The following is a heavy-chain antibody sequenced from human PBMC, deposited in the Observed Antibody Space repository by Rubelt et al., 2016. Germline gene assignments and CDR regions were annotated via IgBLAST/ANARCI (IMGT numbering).Heavy chain of an antibody. CDR2: MNPNSGKS. V-gene: IGHV1-8*02. CDR3: GHIAAAQSDY. CDR1: GYTFTGYY. Sequence: VQLVQSGAEVKRPGASVKVSCKASGYTFTGYYMHWVRQAPGQGLEWMGWMNPNSGKSGYAMKFQGRVTMTRNTSISKAYMGLSSLRSEETAVYYCGHIAAAQSDYWGQGTLVTVSS. D-gene: IGHD6-13*01. J-gene: IGHJ4*02.